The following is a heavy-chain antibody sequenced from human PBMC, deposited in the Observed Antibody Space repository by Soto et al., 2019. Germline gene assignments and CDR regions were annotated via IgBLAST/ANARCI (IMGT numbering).Heavy chain of an antibody. CDR3: ARESSSSSPIDY. J-gene: IGHJ4*02. Sequence: EVQLVESGGGLVKPGGSLRLSCAASGFTFSSYSMNWVRQAPGKGLEWVSSISSSSSYIYYADSVKGRCTSSRDNAKNSLYLQMNSLRAADTAVYYCARESSSSSPIDYWGQGTLVTVSS. CDR2: ISSSSSYI. D-gene: IGHD6-13*01. CDR1: GFTFSSYS. V-gene: IGHV3-21*01.